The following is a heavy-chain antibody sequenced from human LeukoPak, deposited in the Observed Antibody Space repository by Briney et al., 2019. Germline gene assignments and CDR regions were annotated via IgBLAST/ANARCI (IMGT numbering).Heavy chain of an antibody. CDR2: ICSNSSYI. CDR3: ASLPWLVRWIYY. CDR1: GFTFSSLA. D-gene: IGHD6-19*01. Sequence: PGGSLRLSCVASGFTFSSLAMNWVRQAPGKGLEGVLSICSNSSYIQYADSVKGRSTISRDNARNSLYLQMNNLRAEDTAVYYCASLPWLVRWIYYWGQGTLVTVSS. J-gene: IGHJ4*02. V-gene: IGHV3-21*01.